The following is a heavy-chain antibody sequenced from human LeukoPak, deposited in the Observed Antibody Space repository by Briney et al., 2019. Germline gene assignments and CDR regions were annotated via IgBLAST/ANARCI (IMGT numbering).Heavy chain of an antibody. CDR3: AIESLLYSSGLP. CDR2: INHSGST. Sequence: SETLSLTCAVYGGSFSGYYWSWIRQPPGKGLEWIGEINHSGSTNYNPSLKSRVAISVDTSKNQFSLKLSSVTAADTAVYYCAIESLLYSSGLPWGQGTLVTVSS. V-gene: IGHV4-34*01. D-gene: IGHD6-19*01. J-gene: IGHJ5*02. CDR1: GGSFSGYY.